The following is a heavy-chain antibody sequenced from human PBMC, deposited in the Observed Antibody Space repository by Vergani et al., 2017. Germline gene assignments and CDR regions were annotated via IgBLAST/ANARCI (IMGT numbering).Heavy chain of an antibody. D-gene: IGHD6-13*01. V-gene: IGHV4-59*01. CDR1: GVSITTYY. Sequence: QVQLQQWGGGLVKPSETLSLICTVSGVSITTYYWSWVRQPPGKGLEWLGYIYYSGSTTYNPSLKSRLTISVDTSKNQFSLRLSSVTAADTALYYCAGDSSSWQRADYWGQGTLVTVSS. CDR3: AGDSSSWQRADY. J-gene: IGHJ4*02. CDR2: IYYSGST.